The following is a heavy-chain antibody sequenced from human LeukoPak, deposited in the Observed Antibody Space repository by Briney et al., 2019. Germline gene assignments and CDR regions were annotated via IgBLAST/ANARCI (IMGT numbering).Heavy chain of an antibody. D-gene: IGHD3-10*01. CDR3: ARCMVRGQVKSLYNWFDP. CDR1: GGSITSSGYN. J-gene: IGHJ5*02. V-gene: IGHV4-39*07. CDR2: IYHTGTT. Sequence: PSETLSLTCTVSGGSITSSGYNWGWIRQSPVKGLEWIGSIYHTGTTYNNPSLKSRVTIPVDTSKNQFSLKLSSVTAADTAVYYCARCMVRGQVKSLYNWFDPWGRGTLVTVSS.